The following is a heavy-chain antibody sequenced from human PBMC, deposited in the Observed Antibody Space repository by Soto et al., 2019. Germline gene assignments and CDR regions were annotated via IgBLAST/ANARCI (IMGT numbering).Heavy chain of an antibody. D-gene: IGHD2-15*01. CDR3: TTDGWRRAVVVANGPDY. Sequence: EVQLVESGGGLVKPGGSLRLSCAASGFTFSNAWMNWVRQAPGKGLEWVGRIKSKTDGGTTDYAAPVKGRFTISRDDSKNTLYLQMNSLKTEDTAVYYCTTDGWRRAVVVANGPDYWGQGTLVTVSS. V-gene: IGHV3-15*07. CDR1: GFTFSNAW. CDR2: IKSKTDGGTT. J-gene: IGHJ4*02.